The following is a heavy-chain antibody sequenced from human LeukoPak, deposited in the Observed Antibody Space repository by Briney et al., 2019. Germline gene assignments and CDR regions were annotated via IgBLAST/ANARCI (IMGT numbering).Heavy chain of an antibody. CDR2: ISGSGTI. J-gene: IGHJ2*01. Sequence: NPSETLSLTCTVSGGSINSYWSWIRQPAGKGLEWIGRISGSGTITYNPALQSRLSISIDTSKNQFSLKLMSVTAADTAVYYCARDRYYYDSSGYYYAWYFDLWGRGTLVTVSS. CDR3: ARDRYYYDSSGYYYAWYFDL. CDR1: GGSINSY. V-gene: IGHV4-4*07. D-gene: IGHD3-22*01.